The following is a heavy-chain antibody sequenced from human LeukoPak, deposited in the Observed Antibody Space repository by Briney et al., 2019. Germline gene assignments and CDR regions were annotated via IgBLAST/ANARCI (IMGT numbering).Heavy chain of an antibody. CDR2: IWYDGSNK. Sequence: GRSLRLPCAASGFTFSSYGMHWVRQAPGKGLEWVAVIWYDGSNKYYADSVKGRFTISRDNSKNTLYLQMNSLRAEDTAVYYCARGETYYYDSSGYYSGRWGYYFDYWGQGTLVTVSS. J-gene: IGHJ4*02. V-gene: IGHV3-33*01. CDR1: GFTFSSYG. CDR3: ARGETYYYDSSGYYSGRWGYYFDY. D-gene: IGHD3-22*01.